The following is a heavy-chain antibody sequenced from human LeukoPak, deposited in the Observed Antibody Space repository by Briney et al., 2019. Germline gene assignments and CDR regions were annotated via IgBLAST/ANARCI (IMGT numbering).Heavy chain of an antibody. CDR2: MNPNSGNT. CDR3: ARMITFGGVIVDY. D-gene: IGHD3-16*02. CDR1: GNTFTSYD. V-gene: IGHV1-8*01. Sequence: ASVKVSCKASGNTFTSYDINWVRQATGQGLEWMGWMNPNSGNTGYAQKFQGRVTMTRNTSISTAYMELSSLRSEDTAVYYCARMITFGGVIVDYWGQGTLVTVSS. J-gene: IGHJ4*02.